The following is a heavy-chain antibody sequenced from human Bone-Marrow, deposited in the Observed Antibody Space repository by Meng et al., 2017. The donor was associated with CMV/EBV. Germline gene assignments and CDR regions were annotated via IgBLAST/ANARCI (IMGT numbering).Heavy chain of an antibody. CDR1: GFTFISYA. Sequence: GESLKISCAGSGFTFISYAMTWVRQAPGKGLEWVSAISGSGGSTYYADSVKGRFTISRDNSKNTLYLQMNSLRAEDTAVYYCAKDKRELRNWGQGTLVTGSS. J-gene: IGHJ4*02. D-gene: IGHD1-26*01. V-gene: IGHV3-23*01. CDR3: AKDKRELRN. CDR2: ISGSGGST.